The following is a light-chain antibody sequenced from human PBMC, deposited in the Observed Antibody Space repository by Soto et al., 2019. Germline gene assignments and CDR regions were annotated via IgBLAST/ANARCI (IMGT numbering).Light chain of an antibody. V-gene: IGKV1-33*01. CDR3: QKCGYLPI. J-gene: IGKJ3*01. CDR1: HDITSY. Sequence: DIQMTQSPSSLSASVGDRVTITCQASHDITSYLNWYQHKPGKAPKLLIYDASILEAGVPSRFSGSVSVTDFTFAISGLQPEDGATYYCQKCGYLPIFGPGTTVDFK. CDR2: DAS.